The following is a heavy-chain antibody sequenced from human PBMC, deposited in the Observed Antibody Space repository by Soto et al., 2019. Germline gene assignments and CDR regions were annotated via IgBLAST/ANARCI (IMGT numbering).Heavy chain of an antibody. CDR3: ATGFGELPPRFDY. J-gene: IGHJ4*02. V-gene: IGHV3-53*02. Sequence: EVQLVETGGGLIQPGGSLRLSCAASGFTVSSNYMSWVRQAPGKGLEWVSVIYSGGSTYYADSVKGRFTISRDNSKNTLYLQMNSLRAEDTAVYYCATGFGELPPRFDYWGQGTLVTVSS. D-gene: IGHD3-10*01. CDR2: IYSGGST. CDR1: GFTVSSNY.